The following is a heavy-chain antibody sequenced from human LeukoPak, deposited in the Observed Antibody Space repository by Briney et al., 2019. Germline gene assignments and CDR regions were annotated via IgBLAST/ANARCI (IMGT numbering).Heavy chain of an antibody. CDR3: APRLHDAFDI. D-gene: IGHD6-25*01. CDR2: ISYDGSNK. Sequence: GGSLRLSCAASGFTFSSYGMHWVRQAPGKGLEWVAVISYDGSNKYYADSVKGRFTISRDNSKNTLYLQMNSLRAEDTAVYYCAPRLHDAFDIWGQGTMVTVSS. J-gene: IGHJ3*02. V-gene: IGHV3-30*03. CDR1: GFTFSSYG.